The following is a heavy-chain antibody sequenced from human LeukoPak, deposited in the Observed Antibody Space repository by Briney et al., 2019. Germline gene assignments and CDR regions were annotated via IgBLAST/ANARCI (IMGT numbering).Heavy chain of an antibody. Sequence: PGGSLRLSCSVSGFTFSSYTMHWVRQAPGKGLEYVSSININGGRTYYADSVKGRFTISRDNSKNMLYLQMSSPRTEDTAVYYCVKDKWIDHWGQGTLVTVSS. D-gene: IGHD2-8*01. V-gene: IGHV3-64D*09. CDR2: ININGGRT. CDR1: GFTFSSYT. J-gene: IGHJ4*02. CDR3: VKDKWIDH.